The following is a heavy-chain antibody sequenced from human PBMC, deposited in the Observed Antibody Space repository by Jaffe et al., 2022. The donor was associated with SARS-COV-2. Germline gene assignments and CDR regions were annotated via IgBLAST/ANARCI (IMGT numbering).Heavy chain of an antibody. CDR2: IYYTGRT. V-gene: IGHV4-39*01. Sequence: QLQLQESGPGLVKPSETLSLTCTVSGGSISSSSYYWGWIRQPPGKGLEWIGSIYYTGRTYYNPSLRSRGTISLDTSKNQFSLKLSSVTAADTAVYYCARHRPVSTWYSYYHGTDVWGQGTTVTVSS. CDR1: GGSISSSSYY. CDR3: ARHRPVSTWYSYYHGTDV. J-gene: IGHJ6*02. D-gene: IGHD6-13*01.